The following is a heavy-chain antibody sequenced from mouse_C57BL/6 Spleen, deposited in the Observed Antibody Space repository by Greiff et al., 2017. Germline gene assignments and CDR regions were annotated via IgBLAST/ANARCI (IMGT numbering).Heavy chain of an antibody. V-gene: IGHV1-22*01. CDR2: INPNNGGT. Sequence: EVKLMESGPELVKPGASVKMSCKASGYTFTDYNMHWVKQSHGKSLEWIGYINPNNGGTSYNQKFKGKATLTVNKSSSTAYMELRSLTSEDSAVXYCARGGLLRAMDYWGQGTSVTVSS. CDR3: ARGGLLRAMDY. CDR1: GYTFTDYN. J-gene: IGHJ4*01. D-gene: IGHD2-3*01.